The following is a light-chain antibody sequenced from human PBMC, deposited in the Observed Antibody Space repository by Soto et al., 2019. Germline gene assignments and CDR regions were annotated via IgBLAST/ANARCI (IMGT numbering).Light chain of an antibody. CDR3: QQYNSWPLT. J-gene: IGKJ4*01. Sequence: EIVMTQSPATLSVSPGERATLSCRASQSVSSDLAWYQQKPGQAPRLLMYGASTRAAGAPARFSGSGSGTEFTLTISSLQSEDFTIYYCQQYNSWPLTFGGGTKVEIK. CDR1: QSVSSD. CDR2: GAS. V-gene: IGKV3-15*01.